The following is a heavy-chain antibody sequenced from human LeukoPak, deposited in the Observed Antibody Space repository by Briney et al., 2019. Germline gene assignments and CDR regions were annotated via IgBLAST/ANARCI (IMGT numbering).Heavy chain of an antibody. CDR1: GGTFSSYA. CDR3: ARVVDNCSGGSCYSALFDY. D-gene: IGHD2-15*01. CDR2: IIPIFGTA. V-gene: IGHV1-69*13. J-gene: IGHJ4*02. Sequence: PVKVSCKASGGTFSSYAISWVRLAPGQGLEWMGGIIPIFGTANYAQKFQGRVTITADESTSTAYMELSSLRSEDTAVYYCARVVDNCSGGSCYSALFDYWGQGTLVTVSS.